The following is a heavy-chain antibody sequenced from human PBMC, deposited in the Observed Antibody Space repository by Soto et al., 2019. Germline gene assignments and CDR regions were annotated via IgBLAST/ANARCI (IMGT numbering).Heavy chain of an antibody. CDR1: GYTFAAYY. D-gene: IGHD4-17*01. CDR3: ARDPDYGDYWGYFFDS. Sequence: QVQLVQSGAEVKKPGASVKVSCKTSGYTFAAYYIHWIRQAPGQGLEWMGWINPTSGGTVYAQNFQYRVTMTRDTSISTAYMELRRLNSDDTAVYYCARDPDYGDYWGYFFDSWGQGTPVTVSS. V-gene: IGHV1-2*02. J-gene: IGHJ4*02. CDR2: INPTSGGT.